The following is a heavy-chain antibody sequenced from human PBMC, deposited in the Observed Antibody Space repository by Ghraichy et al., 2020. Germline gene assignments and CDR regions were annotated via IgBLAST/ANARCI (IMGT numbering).Heavy chain of an antibody. Sequence: SLNISCVASGFTFSSYDMNWVRQAPGKGLEWVAVISYDGSNKYYVDSVKGRFTISRDNSKNTLFLQMNSLRAEDTAVYYCAKAFDAHVWVYNSFDIWGQGTMLTVSS. CDR2: ISYDGSNK. CDR1: GFTFSSYD. CDR3: AKAFDAHVWVYNSFDI. D-gene: IGHD5-24*01. J-gene: IGHJ3*02. V-gene: IGHV3-30*18.